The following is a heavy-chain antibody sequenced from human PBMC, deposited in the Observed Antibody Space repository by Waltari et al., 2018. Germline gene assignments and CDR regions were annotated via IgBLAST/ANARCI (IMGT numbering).Heavy chain of an antibody. CDR2: VSYNARNI. CDR1: EFTFSTYA. Sequence: QVQLVESGGGVVQPGRSLRLSCAAAEFTFSTYAMHWVRQAPGKGLEWVAVVSYNARNIYYVDSVKGRFTVSRDNSKKTLYLQMNGLRAEDTAVYYCARDYCDRTNCHGMDVWGQGTTVIVSS. V-gene: IGHV3-30*04. CDR3: ARDYCDRTNCHGMDV. D-gene: IGHD3-22*01. J-gene: IGHJ6*02.